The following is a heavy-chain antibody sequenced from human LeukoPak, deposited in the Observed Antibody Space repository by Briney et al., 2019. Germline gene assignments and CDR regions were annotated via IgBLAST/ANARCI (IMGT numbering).Heavy chain of an antibody. D-gene: IGHD3-9*01. CDR1: GFTFSNYA. J-gene: IGHJ4*02. CDR2: IGGSGDRT. CDR3: ARVGRTVLRYFDWLLSGSDY. Sequence: PGGSLRLSCAASGFTFSNYAMSWVRQASGKGLEWVSGIGGSGDRTYYADSVKGRFSISRDNAKNSLYLQMNSLRAEDTAVYYCARVGRTVLRYFDWLLSGSDYWGQGTLVTVSS. V-gene: IGHV3-23*01.